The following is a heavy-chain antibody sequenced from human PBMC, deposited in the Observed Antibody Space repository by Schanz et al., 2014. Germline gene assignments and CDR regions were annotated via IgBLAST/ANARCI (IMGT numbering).Heavy chain of an antibody. CDR3: AKQHIVRGVIYLNWFDS. V-gene: IGHV3-7*02. D-gene: IGHD3-10*01. CDR2: IKRDGSEK. Sequence: ERLVESGGGLVQPGGSLRLSCAASGFSFSTYWMSWVRQAPGKGLEWVANIKRDGSEKNYLDSVKGRFTISRDNAKNSLFLQMNSLRAEDTAVYYCAKQHIVRGVIYLNWFDSWGQGTLVTVSS. CDR1: GFSFSTYW. J-gene: IGHJ5*01.